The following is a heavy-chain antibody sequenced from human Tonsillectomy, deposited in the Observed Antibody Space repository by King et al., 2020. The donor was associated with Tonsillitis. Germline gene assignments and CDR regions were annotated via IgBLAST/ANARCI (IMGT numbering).Heavy chain of an antibody. CDR1: GYSFTNNW. Sequence: QLVQSGAEVKKPGESLKISCKGSGYSFTNNWIGGVRQMPGKGLEWMGFIYPGDADTTYSPSFQGQVTISADKSISTAYLQWSSLKASDTAMYYCAKHRGGYFASGTFDYWGQGTLVTVSS. V-gene: IGHV5-51*01. CDR2: IYPGDADT. D-gene: IGHD3-10*01. CDR3: AKHRGGYFASGTFDY. J-gene: IGHJ4*02.